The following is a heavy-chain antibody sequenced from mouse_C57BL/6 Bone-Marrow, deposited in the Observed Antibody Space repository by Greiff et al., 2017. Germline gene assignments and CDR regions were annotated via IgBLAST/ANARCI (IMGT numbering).Heavy chain of an antibody. CDR1: GYTFTDYY. J-gene: IGHJ3*01. CDR3: ASDDGYYPPWFAY. CDR2: IYPGSGNT. D-gene: IGHD2-3*01. V-gene: IGHV1-76*01. Sequence: QVQLKESGAELVRPGASVKLSCKASGYTFTDYYINWVKQRPGQGLEWIARIYPGSGNTYYNEKFKGKATLTAEKSSSTAYMQLISLASEDSAVYFCASDDGYYPPWFAYWGQGTLVTVSA.